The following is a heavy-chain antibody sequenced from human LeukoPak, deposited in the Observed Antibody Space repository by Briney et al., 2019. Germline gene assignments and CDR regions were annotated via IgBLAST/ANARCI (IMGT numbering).Heavy chain of an antibody. Sequence: SGTLSLTCTVSGGSISSGSYYWSWIRQPAGKGLEWIGRIYTSGSTNYNPSLKSRVTISVDTSKNQFSLKLSSVTAADTAVYYCARDHRITVADYWGQGTLVTVSS. D-gene: IGHD3-10*01. V-gene: IGHV4-61*02. J-gene: IGHJ4*02. CDR2: IYTSGST. CDR3: ARDHRITVADY. CDR1: GGSISSGSYY.